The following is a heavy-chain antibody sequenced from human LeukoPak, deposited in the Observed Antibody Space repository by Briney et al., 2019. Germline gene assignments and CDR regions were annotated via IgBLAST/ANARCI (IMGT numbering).Heavy chain of an antibody. Sequence: GESLKISCKGSGYSFTSYWIGWVRQMPGKGLEWMGIIYPGDSDTRYSPSFQGQVTISADKSLSTAYLQWTSLTASDSAMYYCATSESQTKFDFWGQGTLVTASS. CDR2: IYPGDSDT. V-gene: IGHV5-51*01. D-gene: IGHD1/OR15-1a*01. CDR1: GYSFTSYW. J-gene: IGHJ4*02. CDR3: ATSESQTKFDF.